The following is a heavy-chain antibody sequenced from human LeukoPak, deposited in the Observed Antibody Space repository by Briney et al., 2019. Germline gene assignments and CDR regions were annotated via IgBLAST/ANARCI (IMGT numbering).Heavy chain of an antibody. CDR2: IYYSGGT. J-gene: IGHJ3*02. CDR3: ARVESSPLRNAFDI. Sequence: SETLSLTCTVSGGSISSYYWSWIRQPPGKGLEGIGNIYYSGGTSYNPSLKSRVTISVETSKNQFSLKLSSVTAADTAVYYCARVESSPLRNAFDIWGQGTMVTVSS. CDR1: GGSISSYY. D-gene: IGHD1-14*01. V-gene: IGHV4-59*01.